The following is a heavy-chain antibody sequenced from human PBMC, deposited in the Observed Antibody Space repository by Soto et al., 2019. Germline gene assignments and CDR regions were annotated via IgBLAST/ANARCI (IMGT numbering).Heavy chain of an antibody. J-gene: IGHJ4*02. D-gene: IGHD3-22*01. CDR3: ARVPVSSGYYNY. CDR1: GGTFSSYA. Sequence: ASVKVSCKASGGTFSSYAISWVRQAPGQGLEWMGGIIPIFGTANYAQKFQGRVTITADESTSTAYMELSSLRSEDTAVYYCARVPVSSGYYNYWGQGTLVTVSS. CDR2: IIPIFGTA. V-gene: IGHV1-69*13.